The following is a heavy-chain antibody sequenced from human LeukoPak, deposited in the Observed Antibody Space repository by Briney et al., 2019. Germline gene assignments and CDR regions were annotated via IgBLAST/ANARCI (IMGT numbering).Heavy chain of an antibody. V-gene: IGHV3-23*01. CDR3: AKSLRFLEWLLN. J-gene: IGHJ4*02. CDR2: ISGSGGST. CDR1: GFTFSSYA. D-gene: IGHD3-3*01. Sequence: GGSLRLSCAASGFTFSSYAMSWVRQAPGKGLEWLSAISGSGGSTYYADSVKGRFTISRDNSKNTLYLQMNSLRAEDTAVYYCAKSLRFLEWLLNWGQGTLVTVSS.